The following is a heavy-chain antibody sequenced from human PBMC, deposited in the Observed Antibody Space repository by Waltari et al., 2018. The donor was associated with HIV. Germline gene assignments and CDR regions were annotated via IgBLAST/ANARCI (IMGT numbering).Heavy chain of an antibody. CDR1: GFSVGHHY. V-gene: IGHV3-53*01. J-gene: IGHJ4*02. CDR2: IFSGGST. CDR3: ARGLGLTVAVSGIRPFDY. D-gene: IGHD1-20*01. Sequence: EVRLVESGGALLHPGGSLRLSCVASGFSVGHHYLTWVRQAPGKGLEWVAIIFSGGSTYYADSVRGRFIISRDNSKNTLYLQMNSLTAEDTAIYYCARGLGLTVAVSGIRPFDYWGQGTLVTVSS.